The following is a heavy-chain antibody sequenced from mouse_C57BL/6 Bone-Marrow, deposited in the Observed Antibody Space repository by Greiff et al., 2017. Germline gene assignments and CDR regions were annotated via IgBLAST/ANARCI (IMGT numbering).Heavy chain of an antibody. CDR2: INPSNGGT. CDR1: GYTFTSYW. J-gene: IGHJ4*01. CDR3: ARIELCETSYYAMDY. V-gene: IGHV1-53*01. Sequence: QVPLQQSGTELVKPGASVKLSCKASGYTFTSYWMHWVKQRPGQGLEWIGNINPSNGGTNYNEKFKSKATLTVAKSSSTAYKHLSSLTSDDSAVYYCARIELCETSYYAMDYWGQGSSDTVST.